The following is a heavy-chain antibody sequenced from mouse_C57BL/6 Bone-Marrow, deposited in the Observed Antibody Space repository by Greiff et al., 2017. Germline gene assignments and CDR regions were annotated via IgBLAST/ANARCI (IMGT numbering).Heavy chain of an antibody. D-gene: IGHD3-2*02. CDR2: ISNLAYSI. CDR1: GFTFSDYG. V-gene: IGHV5-15*01. Sequence: EVKLMESGGGLVQPGGSLKLSCAASGFTFSDYGMAWVRQAPRKGPEWVAFISNLAYSIYYADTVTGRFTISRENAKNTLYLEMSSLRFEDTAMYYCARQLSYAMDYWGPGPSVTVSS. CDR3: ARQLSYAMDY. J-gene: IGHJ4*01.